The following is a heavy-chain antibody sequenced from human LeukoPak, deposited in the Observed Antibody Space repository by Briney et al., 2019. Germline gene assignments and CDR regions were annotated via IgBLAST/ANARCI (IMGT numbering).Heavy chain of an antibody. Sequence: PSETLSLTCTVSGGSISSGGYYWSWIRQHPGKGLEWIGYIYYSGSTYYNPSLKSRVTISVDTSKNQFSLKLSSVAAADTAVYYCARQGADYYFDYWAREPWSPSPQ. CDR3: ARQGADYYFDY. CDR1: GGSISSGGYY. CDR2: IYYSGST. D-gene: IGHD1-26*01. V-gene: IGHV4-31*03. J-gene: IGHJ4*02.